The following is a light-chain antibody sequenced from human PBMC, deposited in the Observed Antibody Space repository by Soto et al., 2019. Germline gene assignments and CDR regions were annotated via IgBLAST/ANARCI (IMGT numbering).Light chain of an antibody. CDR3: SSYTSSNPYV. CDR2: DVN. Sequence: QSVLTQPPSVSGSPGQSVAISCTGTSSDVGSSNGVSWYQQPPGTAPKLMIYDVNNRPSGVPDRFSGSKSGNTASLTISGLQAEDEADYYCSSYTSSNPYVFGTGTKLTVL. CDR1: SSDVGSSNG. V-gene: IGLV2-18*02. J-gene: IGLJ1*01.